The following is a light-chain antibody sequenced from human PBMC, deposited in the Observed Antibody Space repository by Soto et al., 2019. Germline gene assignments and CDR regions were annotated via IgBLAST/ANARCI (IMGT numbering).Light chain of an antibody. J-gene: IGKJ4*01. V-gene: IGKV3-11*01. CDR3: QQRSNWPRLT. CDR1: QSVGTS. CDR2: DAS. Sequence: EIVLTQSPATLSFSPGERATLSCRASQSVGTSLAWFQQKPGQAPRLLIYDASKRATDIPARFSGSGSGTDFTLTISSLEPEDFAVYYCQQRSNWPRLTFGGGTKVDIK.